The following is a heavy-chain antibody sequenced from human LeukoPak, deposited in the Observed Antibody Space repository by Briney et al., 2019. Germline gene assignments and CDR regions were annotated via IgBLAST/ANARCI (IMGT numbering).Heavy chain of an antibody. CDR1: GGSISSYY. V-gene: IGHV4-59*08. J-gene: IGHJ6*03. CDR3: ARQRAVWELRQNYYYMDV. Sequence: SKTLSLTCTVSGGSISSYYWSWIRQPPGKGLEWIGYIYYSGSTNYNPSLKSRVTISVDTSKNQFSLKLSSVTAADTAVYYCARQRAVWELRQNYYYMDVWGKGTTVTVSS. CDR2: IYYSGST. D-gene: IGHD1-26*01.